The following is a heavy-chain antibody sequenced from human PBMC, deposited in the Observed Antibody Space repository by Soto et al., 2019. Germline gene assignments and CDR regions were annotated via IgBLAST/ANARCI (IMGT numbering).Heavy chain of an antibody. V-gene: IGHV4-31*03. CDR3: ARIGDVVVATGIDAFDI. CDR2: VYYSGST. J-gene: IGHJ3*02. D-gene: IGHD5-12*01. CDR1: GGSISSGGYY. Sequence: QVQLQESGPGLVKPSQTLSLTCTVSGGSISSGGYYWSWIRQHPGKGREGIGYVYYSGSTYYNPSLKSRVTISVDTSKNQFSLKLSSVPAADTAVYYCARIGDVVVATGIDAFDIWGQGTMVTVSS.